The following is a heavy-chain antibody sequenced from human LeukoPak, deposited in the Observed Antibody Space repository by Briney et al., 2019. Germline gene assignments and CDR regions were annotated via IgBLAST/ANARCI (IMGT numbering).Heavy chain of an antibody. J-gene: IGHJ4*02. CDR1: GFTFDSYE. V-gene: IGHV3-48*03. CDR2: ISSSGNTI. D-gene: IGHD3-10*01. CDR3: ARDLAYYRSGRFFDY. Sequence: PGGSLRLSCTTSGFTFDSYEMNWVHQAPGKGLEWISYISSSGNTIFYADSVKGRFTISRDNAKNSLFLQMNSLRVEDTAVYYCARDLAYYRSGRFFDYWGQGALVTVSS.